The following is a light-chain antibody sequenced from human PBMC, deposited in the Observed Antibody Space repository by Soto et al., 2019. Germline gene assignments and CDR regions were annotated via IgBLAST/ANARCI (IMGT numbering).Light chain of an antibody. CDR2: GAS. Sequence: ERVMTEARRTLSVSPGERATFSCIASQSVSSNLAWYQQKPGQAPRLLIYGASTRATGIPARFSGSGSGTEFTLTISSLQSEDFAVYYCQQYNNWPLTFGRGTKVDI. J-gene: IGKJ4*01. CDR3: QQYNNWPLT. CDR1: QSVSSN. V-gene: IGKV3-15*01.